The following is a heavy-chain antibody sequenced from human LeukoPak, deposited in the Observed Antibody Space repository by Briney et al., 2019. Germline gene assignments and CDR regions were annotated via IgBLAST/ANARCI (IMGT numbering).Heavy chain of an antibody. D-gene: IGHD2-15*01. CDR3: ATLQDYCSGGSCYSDAFDI. V-gene: IGHV3-23*01. CDR2: ISGSGGST. J-gene: IGHJ3*02. CDR1: GFTFSSYA. Sequence: PGGSLRLSCAASGFTFSSYAMSWVRQAPGKGLEWVSAISGSGGSTYYADSVKGRFTISRDNSKNTLYLQMNSLRAEDTAVYYCATLQDYCSGGSCYSDAFDIWGQGTMVTVSS.